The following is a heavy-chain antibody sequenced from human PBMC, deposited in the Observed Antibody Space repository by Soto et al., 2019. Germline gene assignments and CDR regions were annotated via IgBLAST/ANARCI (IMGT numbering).Heavy chain of an antibody. Sequence: SETLSLTCVVYGGSFSGYYWSWIRQSPGKGLEWIGGINHRGSTNYNPSLESRVTISVDTSKNQFSLKLPSVTAADTAMYYCARDGFCTSTTCRVGNWIDPWGQGTLVTVS. CDR3: ARDGFCTSTTCRVGNWIDP. CDR1: GGSFSGYY. V-gene: IGHV4-34*01. J-gene: IGHJ5*02. D-gene: IGHD2-2*01. CDR2: INHRGST.